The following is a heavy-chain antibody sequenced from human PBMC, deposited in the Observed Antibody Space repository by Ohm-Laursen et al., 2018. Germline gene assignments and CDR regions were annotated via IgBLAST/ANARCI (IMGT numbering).Heavy chain of an antibody. CDR1: GGSISSYY. CDR2: IYYSGST. D-gene: IGHD4-11*01. CDR3: ARADYSNYMYYFDY. J-gene: IGHJ4*02. V-gene: IGHV4-59*01. Sequence: GTLSLTCPVSGGSISSYYWSWIRQPPGKGLEWIGYIYYSGSTNYNPSLKSRVTISVDTSKNQFSLKLSSVTAADTAVYYCARADYSNYMYYFDYWGQGTLVTVSS.